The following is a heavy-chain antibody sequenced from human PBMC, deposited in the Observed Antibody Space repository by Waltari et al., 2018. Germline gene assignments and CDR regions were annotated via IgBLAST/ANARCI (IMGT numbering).Heavy chain of an antibody. D-gene: IGHD4-17*01. CDR1: GGSIRSRSYY. J-gene: IGHJ6*02. V-gene: IGHV4-39*07. CDR2: IYYSGST. CDR3: ARDYGGYPIYYYYGMDV. Sequence: QLQLQESGPGLVKPSETLSLTCTVSGGSIRSRSYYWGWIRQPPGKGLEWIGSIYYSGSTYYNPSLKSRVTISVDTSKNQFSLKLSSVTAADTAVYYCARDYGGYPIYYYYGMDVWGQGTTVTVSS.